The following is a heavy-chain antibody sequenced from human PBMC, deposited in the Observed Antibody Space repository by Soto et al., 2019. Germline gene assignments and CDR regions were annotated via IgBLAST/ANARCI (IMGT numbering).Heavy chain of an antibody. Sequence: QVQLVQSGAEVKKPGASVKVSCKASGFTFTTYGFTWVRQAPGQGLEWMGWISAYNGTTNCAQKCQGRDTMTTATSTTTVYLELRTLTSDDTAVYYCARGGRDGMDVWGQGTTVTLSS. CDR1: GFTFTTYG. CDR3: ARGGRDGMDV. D-gene: IGHD3-10*01. V-gene: IGHV1-18*01. CDR2: ISAYNGTT. J-gene: IGHJ6*02.